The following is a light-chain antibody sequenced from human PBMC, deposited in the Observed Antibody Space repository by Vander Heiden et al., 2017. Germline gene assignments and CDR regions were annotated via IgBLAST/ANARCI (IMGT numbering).Light chain of an antibody. CDR2: DAS. Sequence: IQLTQSPSSLSTSVGDRVIITCRASQDIRNYLAWYRQKPGRAPQVLIYDASTLQTGVPPRFSGSGSGTDFTLTISSLQPEDFATYYCQQLHSYPLTFGGGTKVEIK. J-gene: IGKJ4*01. V-gene: IGKV1-9*01. CDR1: QDIRNY. CDR3: QQLHSYPLT.